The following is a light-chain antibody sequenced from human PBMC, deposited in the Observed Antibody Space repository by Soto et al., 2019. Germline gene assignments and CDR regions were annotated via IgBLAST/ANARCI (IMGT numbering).Light chain of an antibody. J-gene: IGLJ3*02. CDR3: YSYTSSNTPV. V-gene: IGLV2-14*01. CDR1: SRDVGGYNY. CDR2: EVS. Sequence: QSVLTQPASVSGSPGQSITISCTGTSRDVGGYNYVSWYQQYPGKAPKLMIYEVSNRPSGVSNRFSGSKSANTASLTISGLQAEEAADYYCYSYTSSNTPVFGGGTKATVL.